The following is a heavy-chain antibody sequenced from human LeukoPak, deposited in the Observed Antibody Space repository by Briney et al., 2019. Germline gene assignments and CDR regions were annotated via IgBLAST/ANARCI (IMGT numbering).Heavy chain of an antibody. CDR3: ARSELGTPGRYYYYGMDA. CDR2: ISAYNGNT. Sequence: ASVKVSCKASGYTFTSYGISWVRQAPGQGLEWMGWISAYNGNTNYAQKLRGRVTMTTDTSTSTAYMELRSLRSDDTAVYYCARSELGTPGRYYYYGMDAWGQGTRSPSP. V-gene: IGHV1-18*01. J-gene: IGHJ6*02. D-gene: IGHD1-14*01. CDR1: GYTFTSYG.